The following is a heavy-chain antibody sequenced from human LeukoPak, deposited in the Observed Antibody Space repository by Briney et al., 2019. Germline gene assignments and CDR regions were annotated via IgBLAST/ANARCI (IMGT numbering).Heavy chain of an antibody. V-gene: IGHV1-18*01. Sequence: ASVKVSCKAPGYTFTSYGISWVRQAPGQGLEWMGWISGYNGNINYAQKFQGRVTMTTDTSTSTAYMELRSLRSDDTAVYYCARESRGYRYGYYYYYDMDVWGQGTTVTVSS. CDR2: ISGYNGNI. CDR3: ARESRGYRYGYYYYYDMDV. CDR1: GYTFTSYG. J-gene: IGHJ6*02. D-gene: IGHD5-18*01.